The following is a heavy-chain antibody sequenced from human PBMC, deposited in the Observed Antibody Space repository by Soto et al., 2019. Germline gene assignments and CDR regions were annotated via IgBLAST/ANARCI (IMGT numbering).Heavy chain of an antibody. D-gene: IGHD3-22*01. J-gene: IGHJ3*02. CDR1: GGTFSSYA. CDR3: ARDWDSSGYFDI. V-gene: IGHV1-69*13. CDR2: IIPIFGTA. Sequence: ASVKVSCKASGGTFSSYAISWVRQAPGQGLEWMGGIIPIFGTANYAQKFQGRVTITADESTSTAYMELSSLRSEDTAVYYCARDWDSSGYFDIWGQGTMVTVS.